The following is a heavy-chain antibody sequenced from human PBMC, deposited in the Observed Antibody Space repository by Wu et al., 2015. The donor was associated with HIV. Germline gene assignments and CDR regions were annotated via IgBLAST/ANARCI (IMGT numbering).Heavy chain of an antibody. D-gene: IGHD3-9*01. J-gene: IGHJ6*02. CDR1: GGTFSRFA. V-gene: IGHV1-69*05. Sequence: QVQLVQSGAEVKKPGSSVKVSCKASGGTFSRFAISWVRQAPGQGPEWMGGIIPIFGPAKYAEKFQGRVTITTDESTTTAYMELSSLRSEDTAIYYCARGLRYGTYGIDVWGQGTTVTVSS. CDR2: IIPIFGPA. CDR3: ARGLRYGTYGIDV.